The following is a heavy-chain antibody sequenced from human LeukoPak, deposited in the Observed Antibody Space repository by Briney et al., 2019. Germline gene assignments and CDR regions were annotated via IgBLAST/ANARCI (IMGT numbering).Heavy chain of an antibody. D-gene: IGHD3-16*02. Sequence: SETLSLTCTVSGGSISSYYWSWIRQPPGKGLEWIGYIYYSGSTYYNPSLKSRVTISVDTSKNQFSLKLSSVTAADTAVYYCARRVTFGGVIVAENDAFDIWGQGTMVTVSS. J-gene: IGHJ3*02. CDR3: ARRVTFGGVIVAENDAFDI. CDR1: GGSISSYY. V-gene: IGHV4-59*08. CDR2: IYYSGST.